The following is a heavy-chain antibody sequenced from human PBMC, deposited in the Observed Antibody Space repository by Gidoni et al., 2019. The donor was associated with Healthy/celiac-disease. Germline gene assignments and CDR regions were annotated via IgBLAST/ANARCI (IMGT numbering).Heavy chain of an antibody. V-gene: IGHV1-18*01. CDR2: NSAYNGNT. CDR1: AYPFTSHG. D-gene: IGHD1-1*01. Sequence: QVQLVQSGAEVKKPGASVQVSCKASAYPFTSHGLSWVRQAPGQGLEWMGGNSAYNGNTNYAQKLQGRVTMTTDTSTSTAYMELRSLRSDDTAVYYCARVTIPSRRNGYYYGMDVGGQGTTVTVSS. J-gene: IGHJ6*02. CDR3: ARVTIPSRRNGYYYGMDV.